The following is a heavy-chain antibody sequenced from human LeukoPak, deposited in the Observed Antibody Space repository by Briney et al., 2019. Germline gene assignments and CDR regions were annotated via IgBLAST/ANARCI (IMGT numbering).Heavy chain of an antibody. D-gene: IGHD3-22*01. CDR1: GFTFSDYY. Sequence: PGGSLRLSCAASGFTFSDYYMSWIRQAPGKGLEGVSYISSSGSTIYYADSVKGRFTISRDNAKNSLYLQMNSLRAEDTAFYYCAKGNRDSSGFYYYYGMDVWGQGTTVTVSS. CDR2: ISSSGSTI. J-gene: IGHJ6*02. CDR3: AKGNRDSSGFYYYYGMDV. V-gene: IGHV3-11*01.